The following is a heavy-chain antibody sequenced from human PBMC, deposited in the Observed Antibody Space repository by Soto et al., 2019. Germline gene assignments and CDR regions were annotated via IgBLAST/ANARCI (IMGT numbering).Heavy chain of an antibody. Sequence: QVQLVQSGAEMKEPGDSVRVSCEASGYTFTSYYIHWVRQAPGQGLEWMGWINPKFGDTTYAQDFQGRVSMTRDMSISTVYMELSRLTSDDTAIYYCARNMDYYYGPGSGNGHGFWGQGPTVTAFS. V-gene: IGHV1-2*02. J-gene: IGHJ6*02. CDR3: ARNMDYYYGPGSGNGHGF. D-gene: IGHD3-10*01. CDR2: INPKFGDT. CDR1: GYTFTSYY.